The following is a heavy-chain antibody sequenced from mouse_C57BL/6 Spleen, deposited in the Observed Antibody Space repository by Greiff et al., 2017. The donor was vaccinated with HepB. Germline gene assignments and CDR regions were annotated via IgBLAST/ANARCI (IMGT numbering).Heavy chain of an antibody. CDR1: GYTFTSYW. Sequence: EVQLQQSGTVLARPGASVKMSCKASGYTFTSYWMHWVKQRPGKGLEWIGAIYPGNSDTSYNQKFKGKAKLTAVTSASPAYMELSSLTNEDSAVYFCTSSGTVAMDYWGQGTTVTVSS. CDR3: TSSGTVAMDY. V-gene: IGHV1-5*01. J-gene: IGHJ4*01. D-gene: IGHD4-1*01. CDR2: IYPGNSDT.